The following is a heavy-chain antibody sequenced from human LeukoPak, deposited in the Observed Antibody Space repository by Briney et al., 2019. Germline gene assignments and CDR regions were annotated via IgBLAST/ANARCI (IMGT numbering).Heavy chain of an antibody. CDR3: AKEVAAGRKGIDY. D-gene: IGHD6-6*01. CDR2: ITGSGGGT. J-gene: IGHJ4*02. V-gene: IGHV3-23*01. Sequence: GGSLRLSCAASGFTFSSYAMSGVRQAPGKGREWVSGITGSGGGTYYADSVKGRFTISRDSSSSTLFLQMKSLRAEDTATYYCAKEVAAGRKGIDYWGQGILVTVSS. CDR1: GFTFSSYA.